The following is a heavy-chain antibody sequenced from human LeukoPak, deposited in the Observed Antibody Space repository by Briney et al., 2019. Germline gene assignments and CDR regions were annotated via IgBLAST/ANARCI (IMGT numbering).Heavy chain of an antibody. D-gene: IGHD2-15*01. CDR2: ISWNSGSI. CDR1: GFTFDDYA. J-gene: IGHJ4*02. CDR3: AKVYLRFSVVVVAAFFDY. V-gene: IGHV3-9*01. Sequence: PGRSLRLSCAASGFTFDDYAMHWVRQAPGKGLEWVPGISWNSGSIGYADSVKGRFTISRDNAKNSLYLQMNSLRAEDTALYYCAKVYLRFSVVVVAAFFDYWGQGTLVTVSS.